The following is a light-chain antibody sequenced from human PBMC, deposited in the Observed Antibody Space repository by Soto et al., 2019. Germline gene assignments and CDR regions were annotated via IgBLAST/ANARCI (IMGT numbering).Light chain of an antibody. Sequence: QSVLTQPASVSGSPGQSITISCTGTSSDVGDFDCVSWYQQHPGKAPKLMFYEVSDRPSGVSNRFSGSKSGDTASLTISGLQAEDEADYYCSSYTSSSTLVFGGGTKLTVL. V-gene: IGLV2-14*01. CDR3: SSYTSSSTLV. CDR1: SSDVGDFDC. J-gene: IGLJ2*01. CDR2: EVS.